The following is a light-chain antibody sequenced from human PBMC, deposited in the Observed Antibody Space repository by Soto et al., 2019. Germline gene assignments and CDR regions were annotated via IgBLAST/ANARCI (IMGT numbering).Light chain of an antibody. CDR1: SSDVGTYKY. J-gene: IGLJ2*01. CDR3: SSYTSRSTPV. Sequence: QSVLTQPASVSWSPGQAITISCTGTSSDVGTYKYVSWYQQLPGKAPKLMIYEVSNRPSGVSNRFSGSKSGNTASLTISELQAEDEADYYCSSYTSRSTPVFGGGTKLTVL. V-gene: IGLV2-14*01. CDR2: EVS.